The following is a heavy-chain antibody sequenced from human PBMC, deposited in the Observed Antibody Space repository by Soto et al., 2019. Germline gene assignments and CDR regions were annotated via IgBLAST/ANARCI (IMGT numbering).Heavy chain of an antibody. Sequence: WETRSLTCGVYGESFSVYYWSWIRQPPGKGLEWIGEINHSGSTNYNPSLKSRVTISVDTSKNHLSLKLSSVTAADTAVYYCAREKHPWVAVPVRQLKSTWWFDSWGQGTLVPVSS. CDR2: INHSGST. J-gene: IGHJ5*01. CDR3: AREKHPWVAVPVRQLKSTWWFDS. V-gene: IGHV4-34*01. CDR1: GESFSVYY. D-gene: IGHD6-19*01.